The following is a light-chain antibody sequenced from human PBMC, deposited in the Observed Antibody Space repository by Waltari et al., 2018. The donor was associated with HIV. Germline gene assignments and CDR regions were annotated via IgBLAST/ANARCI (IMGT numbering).Light chain of an antibody. CDR1: TGTVTSGHY. CDR2: NTN. Sequence: QAVVTQEPSLTVSPGGTVTLTCGSSTGTVTSGHYPYWFQQKPGQRPMTLIYNTNNKHSWTPDRFSGSLLGGKAALTLSGAQSDDEADYFCLLSYGAGRVFGGGTKLTVL. V-gene: IGLV7-46*01. CDR3: LLSYGAGRV. J-gene: IGLJ2*01.